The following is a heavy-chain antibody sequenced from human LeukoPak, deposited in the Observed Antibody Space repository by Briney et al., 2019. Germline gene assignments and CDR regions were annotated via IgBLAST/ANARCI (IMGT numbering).Heavy chain of an antibody. D-gene: IGHD3-22*01. CDR1: GGTFSTYT. V-gene: IGHV1-69*13. J-gene: IGHJ3*02. CDR2: IIPIFGTI. CDR3: AFPDGDYYDRRGAFRI. Sequence: ASVKVSCKASGGTFSTYTFSWVRRAPGQGLEWMGGIIPIFGTINYAQKFQGRVTITVDESASTAYMELSNLRSGDTAMYYCAFPDGDYYDRRGAFRIWGQGTLVTVSS.